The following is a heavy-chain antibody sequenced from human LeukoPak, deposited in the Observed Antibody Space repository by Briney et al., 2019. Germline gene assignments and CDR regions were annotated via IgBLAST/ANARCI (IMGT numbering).Heavy chain of an antibody. Sequence: SVRVSCKASGGTFSSYAISWVRQAPGQGLEWMGGIIPIFGTANYAQKFQGRVTITADKSTSTAYMELSSLRSEDTAVYYCARGEDTMVRGVDYWGQGTLVTVPS. CDR2: IIPIFGTA. J-gene: IGHJ4*02. CDR3: ARGEDTMVRGVDY. D-gene: IGHD3-10*01. CDR1: GGTFSSYA. V-gene: IGHV1-69*06.